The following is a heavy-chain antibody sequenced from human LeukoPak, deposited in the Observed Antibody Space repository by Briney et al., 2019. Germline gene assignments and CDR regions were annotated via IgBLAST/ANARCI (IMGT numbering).Heavy chain of an antibody. CDR1: GDSIRSSY. D-gene: IGHD1-26*01. CDR3: ARELHYYYYGMDV. Sequence: SETLSLTCTVSGDSIRSSYWSWIRQPPGKGLEWIGYMYYSGSTNYNPSLKSRVTISVDTSKNQFSLKVSSVTAADTAVYYCARELHYYYYGMDVWGQGTTVTVSS. CDR2: MYYSGST. J-gene: IGHJ6*02. V-gene: IGHV4-59*12.